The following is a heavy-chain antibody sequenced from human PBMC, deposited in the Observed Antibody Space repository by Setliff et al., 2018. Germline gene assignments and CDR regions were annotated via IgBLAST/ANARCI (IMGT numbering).Heavy chain of an antibody. CDR3: ARVKCGYDGGSN. CDR1: GYTFTSYC. D-gene: IGHD5-12*01. V-gene: IGHV1-18*01. Sequence: ASVKVSCKASGYTFTSYCISWVRQAPGQGLEWMGWISAYNGNTNYAQKLQGRVTMTTDTSTGTAYMELRSLRSDDTAVYYCARVKCGYDGGSNWGQGTLVTVSS. J-gene: IGHJ4*02. CDR2: ISAYNGNT.